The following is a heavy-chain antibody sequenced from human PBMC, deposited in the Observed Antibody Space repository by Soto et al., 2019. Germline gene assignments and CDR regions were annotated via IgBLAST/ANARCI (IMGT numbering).Heavy chain of an antibody. V-gene: IGHV1-2*02. J-gene: IGHJ4*02. Sequence: QVRLVQSGPEVRRPGASVTVSCKASGYTFTHYFIHWVRRAPGQGLEWMGYINPKSGDTHYSQTFRGRVSMTVHTSTDTASVGLSSLKSDDTAVYFCARVPGHKNSRGDFWGQGTPITVSS. D-gene: IGHD3-10*01. CDR3: ARVPGHKNSRGDF. CDR1: GYTFTHYF. CDR2: INPKSGDT.